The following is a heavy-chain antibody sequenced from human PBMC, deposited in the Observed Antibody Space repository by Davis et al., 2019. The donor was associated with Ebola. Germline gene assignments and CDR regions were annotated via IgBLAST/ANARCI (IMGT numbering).Heavy chain of an antibody. D-gene: IGHD2-2*01. CDR3: ARAPPLVPAAWLSIRNYEGADAFDI. CDR2: INPNSGGT. J-gene: IGHJ3*02. CDR1: GYTFTSYY. V-gene: IGHV1-2*04. Sequence: ASVKVSCKASGYTFTSYYMHWVRQAPGQGLEWMGWINPNSGGTNYAQKFQGWVTMTRDTSISTAYMELSRLRSDDTAVYYCARAPPLVPAAWLSIRNYEGADAFDIWGQGTMVTVSS.